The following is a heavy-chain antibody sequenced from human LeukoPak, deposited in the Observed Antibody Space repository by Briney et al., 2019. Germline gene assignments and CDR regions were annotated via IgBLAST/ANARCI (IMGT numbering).Heavy chain of an antibody. V-gene: IGHV3-11*04. CDR3: AKERSYYDSSGEFDY. CDR1: GFTFSDYY. CDR2: ISSSGSTI. D-gene: IGHD3-22*01. Sequence: KPGGSLRLSCAASGFTFSDYYMSWIRQAPGKGLEWVSYISSSGSTIYYADSVKGRFTISRDNAKNSPYLQMNSLRAEDTAVYYCAKERSYYDSSGEFDYWGQGTLVTVSS. J-gene: IGHJ4*02.